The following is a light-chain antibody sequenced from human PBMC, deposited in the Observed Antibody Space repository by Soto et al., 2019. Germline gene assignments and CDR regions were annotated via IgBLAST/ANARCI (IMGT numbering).Light chain of an antibody. J-gene: IGLJ3*02. V-gene: IGLV2-11*01. CDR2: DVN. CDR3: CSYAGSDTGV. Sequence: QSALTQPRSVSGSPGQSVTISCTGTSSDVGGYEYVSWYQQDQGKAPQLMIYDVNKRPSGVPDRFSGSKSGNTASLTISGLQAEDETDYYCCSYAGSDTGVFGGGTEVTVL. CDR1: SSDVGGYEY.